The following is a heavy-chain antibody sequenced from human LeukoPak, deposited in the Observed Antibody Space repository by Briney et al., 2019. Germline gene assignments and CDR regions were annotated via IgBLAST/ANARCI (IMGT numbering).Heavy chain of an antibody. Sequence: ASVKVSCKASGYTFTSYDINWVRQATGQGLEWMGWMNPNSGNTGYAQKFQGRVTMTRNTSISTAYMELSSLRSDDTAVYYCAREPNYDFWSGYSPNFDYWGQGTLVTVSS. CDR2: MNPNSGNT. V-gene: IGHV1-8*01. CDR1: GYTFTSYD. D-gene: IGHD3-3*01. CDR3: AREPNYDFWSGYSPNFDY. J-gene: IGHJ4*02.